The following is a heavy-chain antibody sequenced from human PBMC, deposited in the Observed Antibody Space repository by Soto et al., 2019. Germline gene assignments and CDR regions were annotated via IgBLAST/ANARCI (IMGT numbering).Heavy chain of an antibody. D-gene: IGHD6-25*01. Sequence: QVQLVQSGAEVKKPGASVKVSCKASGYTFTSYGISWVRQAPGQGLEWMGWISAYNGNTNYAQKLQGRVTMTTDTCTSTAYMELRSMRSDDTAVYYCARDSRGKQRSLGMDVWGQGTTVTVSS. CDR2: ISAYNGNT. CDR3: ARDSRGKQRSLGMDV. V-gene: IGHV1-18*01. J-gene: IGHJ6*02. CDR1: GYTFTSYG.